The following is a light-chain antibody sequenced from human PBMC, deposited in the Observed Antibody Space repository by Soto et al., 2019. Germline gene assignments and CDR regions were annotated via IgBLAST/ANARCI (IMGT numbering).Light chain of an antibody. CDR3: QQYGTLPPRYT. J-gene: IGKJ2*01. V-gene: IGKV3-20*01. CDR1: QRVSSNY. Sequence: ELVLTQSPGTLSLSPGERATLSCRASQRVSSNYLAWYQQKPGQAPRLLIYATSSRATGIADRFSGSGSGTDFTLTISILEPEDFAVDYCQQYGTLPPRYTFGQGTKLEIK. CDR2: ATS.